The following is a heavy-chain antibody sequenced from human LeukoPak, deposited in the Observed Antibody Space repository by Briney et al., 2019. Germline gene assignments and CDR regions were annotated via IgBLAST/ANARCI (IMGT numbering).Heavy chain of an antibody. Sequence: GASVKVSCKASGYTFTNYYMVWVRQAPGQGLEWMGIINPSSGTTNYARKFQGRVTMTRDMSTSTVYMELSSLRSEDTAVYYCARGPHKRTYDRDNWFDPWGQGTLVTVSS. CDR3: ARGPHKRTYDRDNWFDP. CDR1: GYTFTNYY. D-gene: IGHD3-3*01. V-gene: IGHV1-46*01. CDR2: INPSSGTT. J-gene: IGHJ5*02.